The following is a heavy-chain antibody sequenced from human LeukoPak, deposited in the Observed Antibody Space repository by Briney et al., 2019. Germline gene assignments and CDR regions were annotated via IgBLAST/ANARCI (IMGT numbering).Heavy chain of an antibody. V-gene: IGHV1-2*02. D-gene: IGHD1-26*01. CDR1: GYTFTGYY. J-gene: IGHJ3*02. Sequence: ASVKVSCKASGYTFTGYYMHWVRQAPGQGLEWMGWINPNSGGTNYAQKFQGRVTMTKDTSISTAYMELSRLRSDDTAVYYCARDRASKWVNAFDIWGQGTMVTVSS. CDR2: INPNSGGT. CDR3: ARDRASKWVNAFDI.